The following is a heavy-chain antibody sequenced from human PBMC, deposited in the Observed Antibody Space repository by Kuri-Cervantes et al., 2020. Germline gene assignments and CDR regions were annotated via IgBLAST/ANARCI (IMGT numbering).Heavy chain of an antibody. CDR3: ARVYGSGTIDY. CDR1: GYTFTGYY. D-gene: IGHD3-10*01. CDR2: INPNSGGA. V-gene: IGHV1-2*02. Sequence: ASVKVSCKASGYTFTGYYMHWVRQAPGQGLEWMGWINPNSGGANYAQKFQDRVTMTLDTSISTAYMEMSRLISDDTAVYYCARVYGSGTIDYWGQGTLVTDSS. J-gene: IGHJ4*02.